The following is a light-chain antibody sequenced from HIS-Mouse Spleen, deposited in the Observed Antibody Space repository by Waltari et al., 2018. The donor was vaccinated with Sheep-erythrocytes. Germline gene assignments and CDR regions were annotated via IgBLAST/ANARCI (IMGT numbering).Light chain of an antibody. CDR2: DVS. J-gene: IGLJ3*02. CDR3: SSYTSSSTWV. CDR1: SGAVCGYYY. Sequence: SALTQPASVSGSPGPSITISSTGTSGAVCGYYYSSWYQQHPGKAPKLMIYDVSNRPSGVSNRFSGSKSGNTASLTISGLQAEDEADYYCSSYTSSSTWVFGGGTKLTVL. V-gene: IGLV2-14*03.